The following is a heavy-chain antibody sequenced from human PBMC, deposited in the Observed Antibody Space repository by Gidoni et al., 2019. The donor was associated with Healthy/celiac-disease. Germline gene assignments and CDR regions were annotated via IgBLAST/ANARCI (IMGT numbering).Heavy chain of an antibody. CDR3: RGGDYYGMDV. J-gene: IGHJ6*02. CDR1: GFTFSNAW. CDR2: IKSKTDGGTT. D-gene: IGHD3-16*01. Sequence: EVQLVESGGGLVKPGGSLRLSCAASGFTFSNAWMSRVRQAPGKGLEWVGRIKSKTDGGTTDYAAPVKGRFTISRDDSKNTLYLQMNSLKTEDTAVYYCRGGDYYGMDVWGQGTTVTVSS. V-gene: IGHV3-15*01.